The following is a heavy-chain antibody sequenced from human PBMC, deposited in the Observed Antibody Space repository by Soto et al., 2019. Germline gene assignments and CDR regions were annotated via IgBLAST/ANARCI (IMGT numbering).Heavy chain of an antibody. CDR1: GGSISSSSYY. Sequence: SETLSLTCTVSGGSISSSSYYWGWIRQPPGKGLEWIGSIYYSGSTYYNPSLKSRVTISVDTSKNQFSLKLSPVTAADTAVYYCARSDMVRGVIDWFDPWGQGTLVTVSS. D-gene: IGHD3-10*01. CDR3: ARSDMVRGVIDWFDP. V-gene: IGHV4-39*01. J-gene: IGHJ5*02. CDR2: IYYSGST.